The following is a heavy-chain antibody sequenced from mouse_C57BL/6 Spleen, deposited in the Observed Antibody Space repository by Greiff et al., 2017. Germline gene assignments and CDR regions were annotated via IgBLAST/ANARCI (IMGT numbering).Heavy chain of an antibody. J-gene: IGHJ2*01. V-gene: IGHV14-4*01. CDR3: TTSLLSVLFDY. CDR1: GFNIKDDY. CDR2: IDPENGDT. Sequence: EVQLQQSGAELVRPGASVKLSCTASGFNIKDDYMHWVKQRPEQGLEWIGWIDPENGDTEYASKFQGKATITADTSSNTAYLQLSSLTSEDTAVYYCTTSLLSVLFDYWGQGTTLTVSS. D-gene: IGHD2-1*01.